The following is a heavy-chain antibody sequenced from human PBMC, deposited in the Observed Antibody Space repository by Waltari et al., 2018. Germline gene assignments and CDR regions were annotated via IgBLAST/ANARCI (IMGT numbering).Heavy chain of an antibody. CDR2: IYTSGST. J-gene: IGHJ6*03. V-gene: IGHV4-4*07. CDR3: ASSDRYSYGYYYYYYMDV. D-gene: IGHD5-18*01. Sequence: QVQLQESGPGLVKPSETLSLTCTVSGGSISSYYWSWIRQPAGRGLEWIGRIYTSGSTNYNPSLKSRVTMSVDTSKNQFSRKLSSVTAADTAVYYCASSDRYSYGYYYYYYMDVWGKGTTVTVSS. CDR1: GGSISSYY.